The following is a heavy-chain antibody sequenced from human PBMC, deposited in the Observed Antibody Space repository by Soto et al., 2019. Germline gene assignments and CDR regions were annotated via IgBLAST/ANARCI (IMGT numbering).Heavy chain of an antibody. CDR1: GGSFSGYY. J-gene: IGHJ3*02. D-gene: IGHD3-22*01. Sequence: SETLSLTCAVYGGSFSGYYWSWIRQPPGKGLEWIGEINHSGSTNYNPSLKSRVTISVDTSKNQFSLKLSSVTAADTAVYYCASPYYSDSLGSSGSGDAFDIWGQGTMVTVSS. V-gene: IGHV4-34*01. CDR3: ASPYYSDSLGSSGSGDAFDI. CDR2: INHSGST.